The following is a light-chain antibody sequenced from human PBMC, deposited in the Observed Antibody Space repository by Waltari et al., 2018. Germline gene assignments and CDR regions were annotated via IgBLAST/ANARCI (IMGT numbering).Light chain of an antibody. V-gene: IGLV1-44*01. CDR2: SNK. Sequence: QSVLTQPPSASGTPGQRVTISCSGSSSNIGNNPVNWYQQFPGTAPKLLLYSNKHRPSGCPDRFSGSRSATSASLAISGLQSEDEADYYCASWDDSLNGFWVFGGGTKLTVL. CDR1: SSNIGNNP. J-gene: IGLJ3*02. CDR3: ASWDDSLNGFWV.